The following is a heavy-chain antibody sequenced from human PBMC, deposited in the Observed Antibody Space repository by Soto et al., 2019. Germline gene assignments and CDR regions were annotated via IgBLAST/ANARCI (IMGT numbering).Heavy chain of an antibody. Sequence: PSETLSLTCTVSGDSIISGDYYWSWVRQTPGKGLEWIGYIYYSGDTNYNPSLKSRVIISVDRSKNQFSLKLSSVTAADTAVYYCARRMKGFWFDPWGQGTLVTVSS. CDR1: GDSIISGDYY. CDR2: IYYSGDT. J-gene: IGHJ5*02. D-gene: IGHD2-15*01. V-gene: IGHV4-30-4*01. CDR3: ARRMKGFWFDP.